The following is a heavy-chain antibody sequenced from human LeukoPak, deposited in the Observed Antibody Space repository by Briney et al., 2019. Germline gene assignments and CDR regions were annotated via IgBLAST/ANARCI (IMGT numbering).Heavy chain of an antibody. J-gene: IGHJ3*02. D-gene: IGHD2-21*02. Sequence: GGSLRLSCAASGFTVSSDYMSWVRQAPGKGLEWVSVIYSGGGTDYADSVKGRFTISRDNSKNTLYLQMNSLRAEDTAVYYCARAVGVTAIHNAFDIWGQGTMVTVSS. V-gene: IGHV3-66*02. CDR1: GFTVSSDY. CDR2: IYSGGGT. CDR3: ARAVGVTAIHNAFDI.